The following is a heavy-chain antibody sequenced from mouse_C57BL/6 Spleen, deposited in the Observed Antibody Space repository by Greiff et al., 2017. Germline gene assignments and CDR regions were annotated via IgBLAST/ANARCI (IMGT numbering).Heavy chain of an antibody. CDR2: IYPGSGST. CDR3: ARSDYYGSSPLAD. J-gene: IGHJ3*01. CDR1: GYTFTSYW. D-gene: IGHD1-1*01. Sequence: QVQLQQPGAELVKPGASVKMSCKASGYTFTSYWITWVKQRPGQGLEWIGDIYPGSGSTNYNEKFKSKDTLTVDTSSSTAYMQLSSLTSEDSAVYYCARSDYYGSSPLADWGQGTLVTVSA. V-gene: IGHV1-55*01.